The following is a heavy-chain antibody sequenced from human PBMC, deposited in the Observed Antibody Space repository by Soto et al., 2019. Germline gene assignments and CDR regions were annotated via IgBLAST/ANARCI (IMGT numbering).Heavy chain of an antibody. J-gene: IGHJ4*02. D-gene: IGHD2-8*02. Sequence: GGSLRLSCAASGFSFSTYAMHWVRQAPGKGLEWVAVISYDGSNKYYADSVKGRFTISRDNSKNTLYLQMNSLRAEDMAVYYCARDYCPGGVCYTIFDYWGQGTLVTVSS. V-gene: IGHV3-30-3*01. CDR3: ARDYCPGGVCYTIFDY. CDR2: ISYDGSNK. CDR1: GFSFSTYA.